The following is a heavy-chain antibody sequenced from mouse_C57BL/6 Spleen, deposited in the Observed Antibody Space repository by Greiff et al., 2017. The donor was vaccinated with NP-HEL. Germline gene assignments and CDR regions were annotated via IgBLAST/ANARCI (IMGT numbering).Heavy chain of an antibody. D-gene: IGHD1-1*01. V-gene: IGHV2-2*01. CDR3: ARNWAYGRSYYAMDY. Sequence: VMLVESGPGLVQPSQSLSITCTVSGFSLTSYGVHWVRQSPGKGLEWLGVIWSGGSTDYNAAFISRLSISKDNSKSQVFFKMNSLQADDTAIYYCARNWAYGRSYYAMDYWGQGTSVTVSS. CDR2: IWSGGST. CDR1: GFSLTSYG. J-gene: IGHJ4*01.